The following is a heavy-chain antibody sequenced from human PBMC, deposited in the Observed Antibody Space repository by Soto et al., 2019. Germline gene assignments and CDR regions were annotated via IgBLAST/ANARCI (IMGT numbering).Heavy chain of an antibody. CDR1: GGSISSYY. CDR3: ARGGLRKYSSSWYYFDY. Sequence: SETLSLTCTVSGGSISSYYWSWILQPPGKGLEWIGYIYYSGSTNYNPSLKSRVTISVDTSKNQFSLKLSSVTAADTAVYYCARGGLRKYSSSWYYFDYWGQGTLVTVS. CDR2: IYYSGST. J-gene: IGHJ4*02. V-gene: IGHV4-59*01. D-gene: IGHD6-13*01.